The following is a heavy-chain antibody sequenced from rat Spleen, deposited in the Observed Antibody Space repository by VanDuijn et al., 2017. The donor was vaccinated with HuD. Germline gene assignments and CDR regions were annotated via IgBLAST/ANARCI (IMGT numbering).Heavy chain of an antibody. D-gene: IGHD4-3*01. V-gene: IGHV5-19*01. J-gene: IGHJ3*01. CDR1: GFTFSNSG. Sequence: EVHLVESGGGLVKPGRSLKVSCVASGFTFSNSGMHWIRQAPTKGLEWVASISPSGGSTYYRDSVKGRFTISRDNAKSTLYLQMDSLRSEDTATYYCVRQDTSGYANWFGFWGQGTLVTVSS. CDR3: VRQDTSGYANWFGF. CDR2: ISPSGGST.